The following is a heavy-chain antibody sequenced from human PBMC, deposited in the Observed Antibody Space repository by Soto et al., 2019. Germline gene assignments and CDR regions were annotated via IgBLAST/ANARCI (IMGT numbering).Heavy chain of an antibody. V-gene: IGHV3-23*01. D-gene: IGHD3-22*01. J-gene: IGHJ6*02. CDR2: ISGSGGST. CDR1: GFTFSSYA. CDR3: AKDSYYYDSSGGNYYYYGMDV. Sequence: EVQLLESGGGLVQPGGSLRLSCAASGFTFSSYAMSWVRQAPGKGLEYVSAISGSGGSTYYADSVKGRFTISRDNSKNTLYLQMNSLRAEETAVYYCAKDSYYYDSSGGNYYYYGMDVWGQGTTVTVSS.